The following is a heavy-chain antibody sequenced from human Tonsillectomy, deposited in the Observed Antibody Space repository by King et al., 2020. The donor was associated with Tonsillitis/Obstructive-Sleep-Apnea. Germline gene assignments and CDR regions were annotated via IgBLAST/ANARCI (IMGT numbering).Heavy chain of an antibody. CDR1: GGSISSSNW. D-gene: IGHD2-2*01. CDR2: IDHSGST. V-gene: IGHV4-4*02. CDR3: ARGQGGIVVVPAAMYY. Sequence: VQLQESCPGLVKPSGTLSLTCAVSGGSISSSNWCGWVRQPPGKGLEWIGEIDHSGSTHYNPSLKSRVTISVDKSKNQFSLKLSSVTAADTAVYYCARGQGGIVVVPAAMYYWGQGTLVTVSS. J-gene: IGHJ4*02.